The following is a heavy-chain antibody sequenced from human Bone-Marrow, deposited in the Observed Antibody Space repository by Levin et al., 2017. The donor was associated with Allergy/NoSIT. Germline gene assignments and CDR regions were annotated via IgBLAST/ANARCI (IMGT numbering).Heavy chain of an antibody. CDR2: ISYSGNT. Sequence: ASETLSLTCTVSGGSIGTYYWSWIRQPPGKGLEWIGYISYSGNTNYNPSLKSRVTISIDESKNLFSLKLSSVTAADTAVYYCARDRDGSGIRDLWGQGTLVAVSS. V-gene: IGHV4-59*01. J-gene: IGHJ5*02. CDR3: ARDRDGSGIRDL. CDR1: GGSIGTYY. D-gene: IGHD3-10*01.